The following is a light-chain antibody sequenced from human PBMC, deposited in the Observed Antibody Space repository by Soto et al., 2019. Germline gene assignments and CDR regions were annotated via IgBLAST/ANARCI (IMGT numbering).Light chain of an antibody. J-gene: IGKJ5*01. CDR1: QSISGF. Sequence: DIEMTQSPSSLSASVGDRVTITCRASQSISGFLNWYQQKPGKAPRLLIYGASNLQSGVPSRFSARGYGTDFTLTISSLQPADFATYYCQQRYSSPRITFGQGTRLDIK. CDR3: QQRYSSPRIT. V-gene: IGKV1-39*01. CDR2: GAS.